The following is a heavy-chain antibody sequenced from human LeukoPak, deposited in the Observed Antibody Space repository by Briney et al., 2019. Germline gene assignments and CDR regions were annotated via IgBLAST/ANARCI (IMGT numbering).Heavy chain of an antibody. CDR1: GGSISSYY. D-gene: IGHD3-10*01. V-gene: IGHV4-59*01. CDR3: ARRYGSGSSGTFDY. CDR2: IYYSGST. Sequence: SETLSLTCTVSGGSISSYYWSWIRQPPGKGLEWIGYIYYSGSTNYNPSLKSRVTISVDTSKNQFSLKLSSVIAADTAVYYCARRYGSGSSGTFDYWGQGTLVTVSS. J-gene: IGHJ4*02.